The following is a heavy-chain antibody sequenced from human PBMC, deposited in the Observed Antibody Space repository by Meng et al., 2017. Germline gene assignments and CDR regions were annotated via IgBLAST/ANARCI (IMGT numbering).Heavy chain of an antibody. CDR2: INSDGSST. Sequence: VQLVESGGGVVQPGRSLRLSVAASGFTLSSYGIHWVRQAPGKGLVWVSRINSDGSSTSYADSVKGRFTISRDNAKNTLYLQMNSLRAEDTAVYYCAREVAAAGSVFDYWGQGTLVTVSS. CDR1: GFTLSSYG. CDR3: AREVAAAGSVFDY. D-gene: IGHD6-13*01. V-gene: IGHV3-74*01. J-gene: IGHJ4*02.